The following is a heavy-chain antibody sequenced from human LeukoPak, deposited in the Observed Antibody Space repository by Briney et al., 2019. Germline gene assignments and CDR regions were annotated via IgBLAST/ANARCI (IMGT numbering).Heavy chain of an antibody. D-gene: IGHD2-15*01. Sequence: GGSLRLSCVASGFSVSDIYMNWVRQAPGKGLEWLSVIYSGDRTYYTDSVKDRFTISRDNSKNTLYLQMNSLRAEDTAVYYCARANHIVVVVAATDYWGQGTLVTVSS. V-gene: IGHV3-66*01. CDR1: GFSVSDIY. J-gene: IGHJ4*02. CDR3: ARANHIVVVVAATDY. CDR2: IYSGDRT.